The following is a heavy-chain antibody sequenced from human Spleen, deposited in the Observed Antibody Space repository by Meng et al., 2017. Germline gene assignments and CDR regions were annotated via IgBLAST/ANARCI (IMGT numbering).Heavy chain of an antibody. CDR1: GYTFTSYG. J-gene: IGHJ6*02. CDR3: AREKAATFRLLGYYGMDV. D-gene: IGHD1-26*01. V-gene: IGHV7-4-1*02. CDR2: INTKTGNP. Sequence: ASVKVSCKASGYTFTSYGISWVRQAPGQGLEWMGWINTKTGNPTYAQGFTGRLVFSLDTSVSTAYLQISSLKAEDTAVYYCAREKAATFRLLGYYGMDVWGRGTTVTVSS.